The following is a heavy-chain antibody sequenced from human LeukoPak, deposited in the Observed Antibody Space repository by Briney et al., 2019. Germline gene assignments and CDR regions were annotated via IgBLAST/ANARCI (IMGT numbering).Heavy chain of an antibody. V-gene: IGHV3-23*01. CDR1: GFTFSSYA. J-gene: IGHJ4*02. CDR2: ISGSGGST. Sequence: GGSLRLSCAASGFTFSSYAMSWVRQAPGKGLEWVSAISGSGGSTFYADSGEGRFTLSRDNSKNPLYLQMNSLRAEDTAVYYCAKDPFSPYYFDYWGQGTLVTVAS. CDR3: AKDPFSPYYFDY.